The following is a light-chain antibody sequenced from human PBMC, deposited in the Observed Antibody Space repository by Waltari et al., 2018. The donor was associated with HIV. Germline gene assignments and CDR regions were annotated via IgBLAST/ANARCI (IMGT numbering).Light chain of an antibody. V-gene: IGLV1-47*02. CDR3: ASRDDNLSHWV. J-gene: IGLJ3*02. CDR1: RSTIGNNF. Sequence: QSVLTQTPSMSRPPGPSVFISCSGIRSTIGNNFVSWFQQVSGRAPKLIIYNSDQRPSGVPDRFSAAKSGSSASLAITGLQSDDEAVYFCASRDDNLSHWVFGGGTKLTV. CDR2: NSD.